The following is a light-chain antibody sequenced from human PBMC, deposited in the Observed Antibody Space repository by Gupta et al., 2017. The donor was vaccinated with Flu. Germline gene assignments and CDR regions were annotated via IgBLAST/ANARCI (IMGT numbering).Light chain of an antibody. J-gene: IGLJ3*02. Sequence: QSVLTQPPSTSGSPGQSVTISCSGSNSNVGSFYVAWYKHLPGMAPEVLIHVNDARPSGVSDRFSAFKSGTSASLIIRGLRSEDEATYFCACWDDTLNGRWVFGGGTKLTV. CDR3: ACWDDTLNGRWV. V-gene: IGLV1-47*01. CDR1: NSNVGSFY. CDR2: VND.